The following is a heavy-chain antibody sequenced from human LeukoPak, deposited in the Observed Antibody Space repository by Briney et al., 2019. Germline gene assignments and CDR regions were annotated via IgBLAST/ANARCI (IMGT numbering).Heavy chain of an antibody. CDR1: GGSISSYY. V-gene: IGHV4-59*08. J-gene: IGHJ4*02. D-gene: IGHD5-12*01. CDR3: ARQWGSGYLYYFDY. Sequence: PSETLSLTCTVSGGSISSYYWSWIRQPPGKGLEWIGYIYYSGSTNYNPSLKIRVTISVDTSKNQFSLKLNSGTAADTAVYYCARQWGSGYLYYFDYWGQGTLVTVSS. CDR2: IYYSGST.